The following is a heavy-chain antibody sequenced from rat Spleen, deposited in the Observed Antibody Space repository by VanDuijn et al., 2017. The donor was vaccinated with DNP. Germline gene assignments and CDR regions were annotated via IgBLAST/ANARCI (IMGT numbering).Heavy chain of an antibody. V-gene: IGHV5-7*01. D-gene: IGHD1-4*01. Sequence: EVQLVESGGGLIPPGRSLKVSCEASGLPFRDYNMAWVRQAPKKGLEWVATITNDGYNTYYQDSVKGRFTISRENAKSTLHLQMDSLRSEDTATYYCAGRPPPTRGPFDYWGQGVTVAVSS. CDR2: ITNDGYNT. J-gene: IGHJ2*01. CDR3: AGRPPPTRGPFDY. CDR1: GLPFRDYN.